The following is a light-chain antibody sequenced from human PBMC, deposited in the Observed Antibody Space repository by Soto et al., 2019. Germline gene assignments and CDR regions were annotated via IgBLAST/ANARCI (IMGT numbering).Light chain of an antibody. CDR2: DAS. V-gene: IGKV3-11*01. Sequence: EVVLTQSPATLSLSPEERATLSCRASQSVGSYLAWYQQKPGQAPRLLIYDASNRATGLPARFSGSGSGIDFTLTISSLEPEDFAVYYCQLRSNWPRYTFGQGTMLEVK. J-gene: IGKJ2*01. CDR1: QSVGSY. CDR3: QLRSNWPRYT.